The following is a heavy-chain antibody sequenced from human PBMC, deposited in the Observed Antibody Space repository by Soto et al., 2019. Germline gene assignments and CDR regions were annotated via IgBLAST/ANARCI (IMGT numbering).Heavy chain of an antibody. J-gene: IGHJ6*02. D-gene: IGHD3-3*01. CDR3: ALSTVFEIFGVASGDYYYGMDV. CDR1: GCTFSSYA. Sequence: GAAVKVSCKASGCTFSSYAISWVRQAPGQGLEWMGGITPIFGTANYAQKFQGRVTITADESTSTAYMELSSLRSEDTAVYYCALSTVFEIFGVASGDYYYGMDVWGQGTTVTVSS. V-gene: IGHV1-69*13. CDR2: ITPIFGTA.